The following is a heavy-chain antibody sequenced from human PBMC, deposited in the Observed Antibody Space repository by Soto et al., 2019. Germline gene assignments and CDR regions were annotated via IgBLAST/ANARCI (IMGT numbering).Heavy chain of an antibody. V-gene: IGHV3-33*01. Sequence: QVQLVESGGGVVQPGRSLRLSCAASGFSFSTFGIHWVRQAPGKGLEWVAVISFDGSNEDYADSVKGRFTVSRDNSKKTLYLKMDSLRAEDTAVDDCAIDLGYYYESSGDYKGGAFDLWGQGTMVTVSS. J-gene: IGHJ3*01. D-gene: IGHD3-22*01. CDR3: AIDLGYYYESSGDYKGGAFDL. CDR1: GFSFSTFG. CDR2: ISFDGSNE.